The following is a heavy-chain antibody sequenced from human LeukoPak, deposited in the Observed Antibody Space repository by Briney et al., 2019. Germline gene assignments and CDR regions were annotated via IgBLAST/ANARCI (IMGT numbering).Heavy chain of an antibody. CDR3: ARDNGVVHGVYYMDV. D-gene: IGHD3-3*01. V-gene: IGHV3-7*01. Sequence: GGSLRLSCAASGFTFNTYNMNWVRQAPGKGLEWVADIKQDGSEKLYVKSVRGRFTISRDNAKMSLFLQMNSLRAEDTAVYYCARDNGVVHGVYYMDVWGKGTTVTV. J-gene: IGHJ6*03. CDR2: IKQDGSEK. CDR1: GFTFNTYN.